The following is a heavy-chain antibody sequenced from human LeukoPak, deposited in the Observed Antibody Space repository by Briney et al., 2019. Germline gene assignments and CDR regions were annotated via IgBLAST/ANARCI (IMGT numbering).Heavy chain of an antibody. V-gene: IGHV3-48*03. J-gene: IGHJ4*02. CDR1: GFTFNSYE. D-gene: IGHD6-19*01. CDR3: ARATSGWYYFDY. Sequence: GGSLRLSCAASGFTFNSYEMNWVRQAPGKGLEWLSFISSSGSIIYYADSMKGRFTISRDNAKNTLYLQMDSLRAEDTAVYYCARATSGWYYFDYWGQGTLVTVSS. CDR2: ISSSGSII.